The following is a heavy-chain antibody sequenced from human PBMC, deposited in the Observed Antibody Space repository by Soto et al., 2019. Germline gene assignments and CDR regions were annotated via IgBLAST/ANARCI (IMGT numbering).Heavy chain of an antibody. CDR1: CYSIRGGFY. CDR3: ARASHGEYAVYYYGMDV. V-gene: IGHV4-38-2*01. CDR2: IYGGGDA. D-gene: IGHD4-17*01. J-gene: IGHJ6*04. Sequence: ETLSLTCAVSCYSIRGGFYGGGIRQPPGKVLEGVGNIYGGGDALYNPSLKSRVTMSVDTSNNNFSLRWTSVTAADTAVYYCARASHGEYAVYYYGMDVWGKGPTVTVSS.